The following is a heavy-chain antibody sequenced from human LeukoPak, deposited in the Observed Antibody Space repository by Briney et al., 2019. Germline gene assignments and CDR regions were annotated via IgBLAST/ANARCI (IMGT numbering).Heavy chain of an antibody. J-gene: IGHJ4*02. D-gene: IGHD2-2*01. CDR1: GFTFSNYW. V-gene: IGHV3-7*01. CDR2: IKQDESEK. CDR3: ARALDSSSSRYQAFEE. Sequence: RLSCSASGFTFSNYWMSWVRQAPGKGLEGVANIKQDESEKYYVDSVKGRFTISRDNAKSSLYLQMNSLRAEDTAVYYCARALDSSSSRYQAFEEWGQGTLVTVSS.